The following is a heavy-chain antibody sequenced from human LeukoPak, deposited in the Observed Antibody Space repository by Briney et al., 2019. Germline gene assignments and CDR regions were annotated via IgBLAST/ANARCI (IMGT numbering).Heavy chain of an antibody. CDR3: AKGGGWYLFSDDY. Sequence: GGSLRLSCAASGFTFSSYAMSWVRQAPGKGLEWVSAISGSGGSTYYADSVKGRFTTSRDNSKNTLYLQMNSLRAEDTAVYYCAKGGGWYLFSDDYWGQGTLVTVSS. J-gene: IGHJ4*02. D-gene: IGHD6-19*01. V-gene: IGHV3-23*01. CDR1: GFTFSSYA. CDR2: ISGSGGST.